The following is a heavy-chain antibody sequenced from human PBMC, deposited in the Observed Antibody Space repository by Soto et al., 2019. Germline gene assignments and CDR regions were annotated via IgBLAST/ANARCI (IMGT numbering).Heavy chain of an antibody. CDR3: AKDISRYSYGHMVGLYYYYGMDV. D-gene: IGHD5-18*01. J-gene: IGHJ6*02. CDR2: ISWNSGSI. V-gene: IGHV3-9*01. CDR1: GFTFDDYA. Sequence: EVQLVESGGGLVQPGRSLRLSCAASGFTFDDYAMHWVRQAPGKGLEWVSGISWNSGSIGYADSVKGRFTISRDNSKNSLYLQMNSLRAEDTALYYCAKDISRYSYGHMVGLYYYYGMDVWGQGTTVTVSS.